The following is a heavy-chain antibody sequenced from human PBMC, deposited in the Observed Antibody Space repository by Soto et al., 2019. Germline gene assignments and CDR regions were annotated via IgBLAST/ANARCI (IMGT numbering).Heavy chain of an antibody. V-gene: IGHV3-33*01. D-gene: IGHD6-13*01. CDR1: GFTFSSYG. CDR2: IWYDGSNK. Sequence: GGSLRLSCAASGFTFSSYGMHWVRQAPGKGLEWVAVIWYDGSNKYYADSVKGRFTISRDNSKNTLYLQMNSLRAEDTAVYYCAREEWEGEQQLSSYSAVLDYWGQGTLVTVFS. CDR3: AREEWEGEQQLSSYSAVLDY. J-gene: IGHJ4*02.